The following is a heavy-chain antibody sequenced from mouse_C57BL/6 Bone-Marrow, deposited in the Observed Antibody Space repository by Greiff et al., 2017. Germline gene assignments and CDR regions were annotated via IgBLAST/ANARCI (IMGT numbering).Heavy chain of an antibody. CDR3: ARDFFMDY. V-gene: IGHV5-15*01. CDR1: GFTFSDYG. J-gene: IGHJ4*01. Sequence: EVKLQESGGGLVQPGGSLKLSCAASGFTFSDYGMAWVRQAPRKGPEWVAFISNLAYSIYYADTVTGRFTISRGNAKNTLYLEMSSLRSEDTAMYYCARDFFMDYWGQGTSVTVSS. CDR2: ISNLAYSI.